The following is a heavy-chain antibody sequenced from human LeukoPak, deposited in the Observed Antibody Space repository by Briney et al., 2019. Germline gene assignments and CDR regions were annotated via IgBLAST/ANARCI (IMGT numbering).Heavy chain of an antibody. CDR2: IDTSGTYI. Sequence: GGSLRLSCAAPGFTFSTYSMNCVLQAPGKALEWVSFIDTSGTYIYYGESMKGRFTISRDNAKSSLYLQMNGLRAEDTAVYYCARGRSITLLRGVAMSDGFDIWGQGTMVAVSS. D-gene: IGHD3-10*01. CDR3: ARGRSITLLRGVAMSDGFDI. J-gene: IGHJ3*02. V-gene: IGHV3-21*01. CDR1: GFTFSTYS.